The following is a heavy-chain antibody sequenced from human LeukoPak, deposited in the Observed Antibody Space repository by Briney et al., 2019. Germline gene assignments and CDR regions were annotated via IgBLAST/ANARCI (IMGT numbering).Heavy chain of an antibody. CDR2: IWYDGSNK. D-gene: IGHD3-3*01. V-gene: IGHV3-33*01. J-gene: IGHJ6*02. CDR3: ARVQPNYDFWSGYPDGMDV. CDR1: GFTFSSYG. Sequence: GSLRLSCAASGFTFSSYGMHWVRQAPGKGLEWVAVIWYDGSNKYYADSVKGRFTISRDNSKNTLYLQMNSLRAEDTAVYYCARVQPNYDFWSGYPDGMDVWGQGTTVTVSS.